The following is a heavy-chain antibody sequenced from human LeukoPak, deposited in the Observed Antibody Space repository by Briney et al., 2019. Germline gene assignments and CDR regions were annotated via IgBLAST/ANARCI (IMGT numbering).Heavy chain of an antibody. Sequence: ASVKVSCKASGYTFTSYGISWVRQAPGQGLEWMGWISAYNGNTNYAQKLQGRVTITTDTSTSTAYMELRSLRSDDTAVYYCARGSYGVVKNWFDPWGQGTLVTVSS. CDR1: GYTFTSYG. D-gene: IGHD3-3*01. CDR2: ISAYNGNT. J-gene: IGHJ5*02. V-gene: IGHV1-18*01. CDR3: ARGSYGVVKNWFDP.